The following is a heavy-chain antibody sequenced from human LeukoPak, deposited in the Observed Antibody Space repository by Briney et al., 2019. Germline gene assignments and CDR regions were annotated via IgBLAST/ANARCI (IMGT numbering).Heavy chain of an antibody. CDR1: GFTFSSYS. CDR2: ISYDGSNK. V-gene: IGHV3-30*18. CDR3: ANQQGVVTAIRGAFDI. D-gene: IGHD2-21*02. Sequence: GGSLRLSCAATGFTFSSYSMHWVRQAPGKGLEWVAVISYDGSNKYYADSVKGRFTISRDNSKNTLYLQMNSLRAEDTAVYYCANQQGVVTAIRGAFDIWGQGTMVTVSS. J-gene: IGHJ3*02.